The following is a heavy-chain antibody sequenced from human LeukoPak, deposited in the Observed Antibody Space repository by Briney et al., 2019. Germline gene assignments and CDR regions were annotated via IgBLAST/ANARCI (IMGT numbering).Heavy chain of an antibody. J-gene: IGHJ3*02. CDR3: ARESGTTGTTGAFDI. CDR2: IIPIFGTA. CDR1: GGTFSSYA. Sequence: ASVKVSCKASGGTFSSYAISWVRQAPGQGLEWMGGIIPIFGTANYAQKFQGRVTITTDESTSTAYMELSSLRSEDTAVYYCARESGTTGTTGAFDIWGQGTMVTVSS. D-gene: IGHD1-1*01. V-gene: IGHV1-69*05.